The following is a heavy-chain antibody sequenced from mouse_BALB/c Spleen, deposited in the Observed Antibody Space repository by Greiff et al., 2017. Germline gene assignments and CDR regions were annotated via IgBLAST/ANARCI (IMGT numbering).Heavy chain of an antibody. CDR3: ARDAYYGNYNFAY. J-gene: IGHJ3*01. Sequence: QVQLQQSGAELARPGASVKMSCKASGYTFTSYTMHWVKQRPGQGLEWIGYINPSSGYTNYNQKFKDKATLTADKSSSTAYMQLSSLTSEDSAVYYCARDAYYGNYNFAYWGQGTLVTVSA. CDR1: GYTFTSYT. V-gene: IGHV1-4*01. D-gene: IGHD2-10*01. CDR2: INPSSGYT.